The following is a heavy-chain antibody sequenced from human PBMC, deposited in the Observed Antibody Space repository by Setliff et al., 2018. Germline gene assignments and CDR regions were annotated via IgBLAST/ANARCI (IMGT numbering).Heavy chain of an antibody. Sequence: KPSETLSLTCAVYGGSFSGYYWSWIRQPPGKGLEWIGEINHSGSTNYNPSLKSRVTISVDTSKNQFSLKLSSVTAADTAVYYCAREDFWSGRNDYWGQGTLVTVSS. CDR1: GGSFSGYY. CDR3: AREDFWSGRNDY. CDR2: INHSGST. V-gene: IGHV4-34*01. D-gene: IGHD3-3*01. J-gene: IGHJ4*02.